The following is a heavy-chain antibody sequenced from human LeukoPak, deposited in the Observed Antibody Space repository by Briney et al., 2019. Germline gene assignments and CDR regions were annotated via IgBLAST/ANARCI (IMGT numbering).Heavy chain of an antibody. CDR3: ARHKEVGDYYYFDY. J-gene: IGHJ4*02. CDR1: GHIFTSYY. D-gene: IGHD2/OR15-2a*01. V-gene: IGHV1-46*01. Sequence: GASVKVSCKASGHIFTSYYMHWVRQAPGQGLECIGIINPSGGSTSYTQKFQGRVTMTRDTSTTTVYMELSSLRSQDTAVYYCARHKEVGDYYYFDYWGQGTLVTVSS. CDR2: INPSGGST.